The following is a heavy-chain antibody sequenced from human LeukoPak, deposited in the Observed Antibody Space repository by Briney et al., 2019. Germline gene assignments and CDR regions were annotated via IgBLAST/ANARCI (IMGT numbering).Heavy chain of an antibody. CDR1: GGSINNYY. J-gene: IGHJ4*02. Sequence: SETLSLTCTVSGGSINNYYWNWIRQPPGKGLEWIGYFYYSGSTNYNPSLKSRLIMSLDTSKNHFSLKLNSVTAADTAVYYCARHKDSGDYPLDYWGQGILVSVSS. V-gene: IGHV4-59*01. D-gene: IGHD4-17*01. CDR3: ARHKDSGDYPLDY. CDR2: FYYSGST.